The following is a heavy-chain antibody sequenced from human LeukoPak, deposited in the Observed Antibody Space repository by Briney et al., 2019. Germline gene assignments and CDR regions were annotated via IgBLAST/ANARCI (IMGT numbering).Heavy chain of an antibody. D-gene: IGHD2-15*01. V-gene: IGHV4-39*01. CDR3: ARPCSGGSCLPYWYFDL. CDR2: IYYSGST. CDR1: GGSISSSSYY. J-gene: IGHJ2*01. Sequence: PSETLSLTCTVSGGSISSSSYYWGWIRQPPGKGLEWIGSIYYSGSTYYNPSLKSRVTISLDTSKNQFSLKLSSVTAADTAVYYCARPCSGGSCLPYWYFDLWGRGTLVTVSS.